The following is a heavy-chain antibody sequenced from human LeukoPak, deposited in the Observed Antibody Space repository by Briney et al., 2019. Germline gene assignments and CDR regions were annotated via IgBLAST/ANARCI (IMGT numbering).Heavy chain of an antibody. J-gene: IGHJ3*02. V-gene: IGHV3-23*01. D-gene: IGHD3-16*01. CDR2: ISGSGGST. CDR3: AKDPGMIVFGPGGDAFDI. Sequence: PGGSLRLSCAASGFTFSSYAMSWVRQAPGKGLEWVSAISGSGGSTYYADSVKGQFTISRDNSKNTLYLQMHSLRAEDTDVYYCAKDPGMIVFGPGGDAFDIWGQGTMVTVSS. CDR1: GFTFSSYA.